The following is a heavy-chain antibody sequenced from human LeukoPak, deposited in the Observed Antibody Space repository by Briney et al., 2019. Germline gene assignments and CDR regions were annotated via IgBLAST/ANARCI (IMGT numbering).Heavy chain of an antibody. D-gene: IGHD6-13*01. V-gene: IGHV4-59*08. CDR3: ARHMDPYSSSWYTIDY. CDR1: GGSISSYY. J-gene: IGHJ4*02. Sequence: SETLSLTCTVSGGSISSYYWSWIRQPPGKGLEWIGYIYYSGSTNYNPSPKSRVTISVDTSKNQFSLKLSSVTAADTAVYYCARHMDPYSSSWYTIDYWGQGTLVTVSS. CDR2: IYYSGST.